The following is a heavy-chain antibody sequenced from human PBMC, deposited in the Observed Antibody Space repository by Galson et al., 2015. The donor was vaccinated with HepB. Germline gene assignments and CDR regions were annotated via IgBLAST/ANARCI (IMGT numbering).Heavy chain of an antibody. Sequence: SLRLSCAASGFTFSSYAMSWVRQAPGKGLEWVSGISGSGGTTYNADSVKGRFTISRDNSKNTLYLQMNSLRAGDTAVYYCAKDPRSSRGDYWGQGTLVTVSS. CDR3: AKDPRSSRGDY. CDR2: ISGSGGTT. CDR1: GFTFSSYA. D-gene: IGHD2-2*01. J-gene: IGHJ4*02. V-gene: IGHV3-23*01.